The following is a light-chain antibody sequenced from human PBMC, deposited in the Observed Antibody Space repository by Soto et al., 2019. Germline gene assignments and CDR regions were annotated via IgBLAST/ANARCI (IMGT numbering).Light chain of an antibody. Sequence: QSALTQPPSASGTPGQRVTISCSGSSSNIGSNPVNWYQHLPGTAPKLLIYSNNQRPSGVPDRLSGSKSGTSASLAISGLQSEDEADYYCAAWDDSLNGYVFGTGTKVTVL. CDR3: AAWDDSLNGYV. CDR1: SSNIGSNP. J-gene: IGLJ1*01. V-gene: IGLV1-44*01. CDR2: SNN.